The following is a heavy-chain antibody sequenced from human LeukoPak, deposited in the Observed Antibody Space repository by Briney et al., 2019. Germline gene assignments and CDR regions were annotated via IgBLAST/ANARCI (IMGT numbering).Heavy chain of an antibody. J-gene: IGHJ5*02. CDR1: GYTFTSYG. CDR3: ARVNFGSGWINWFDP. CDR2: ISAYNGNT. Sequence: ASVKVSCKASGYTFTSYGISWVRQAPGQGIEWMGWISAYNGNTNYAQKLQGRVTMTTDTSTSTAYMELRSLRSDDTAVYYCARVNFGSGWINWFDPWGQGTLVTVSS. D-gene: IGHD6-19*01. V-gene: IGHV1-18*01.